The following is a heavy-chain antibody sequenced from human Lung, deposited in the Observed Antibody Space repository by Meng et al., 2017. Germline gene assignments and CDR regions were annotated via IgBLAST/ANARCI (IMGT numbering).Heavy chain of an antibody. V-gene: IGHV4-34*01. Sequence: VQLEQWGPGLLKPSGTRSPTCVVSGGSFSDYYWSWIRQPPGKGLEWIGEINHSGSTNYNPSLESRATISVDTSQNNLSLKLSSVTAADSAVYYCARGPTTMAHDFDYWGQGTLVTVSS. CDR1: GGSFSDYY. CDR2: INHSGST. CDR3: ARGPTTMAHDFDY. J-gene: IGHJ4*02. D-gene: IGHD4-11*01.